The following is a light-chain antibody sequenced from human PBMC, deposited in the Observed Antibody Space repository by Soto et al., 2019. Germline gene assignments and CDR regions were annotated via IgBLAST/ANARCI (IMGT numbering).Light chain of an antibody. J-gene: IGKJ2*01. V-gene: IGKV1-5*01. CDR1: QSIGNW. CDR3: QQYNTYPAT. CDR2: DAS. Sequence: DIQMTQSPPTLSASVGDRVTVTCRASQSIGNWLSWYQQKPGKAPKLLIYDASTLESGVPSRFSGSESGTEFTLTIDSLQPDDFAPYYCQQYNTYPATFGQGTKLEI.